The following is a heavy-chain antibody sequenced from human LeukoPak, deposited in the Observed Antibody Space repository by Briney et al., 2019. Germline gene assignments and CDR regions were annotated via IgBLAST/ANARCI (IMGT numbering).Heavy chain of an antibody. CDR3: ARDRQESWYFDY. CDR2: ISSSSSYI. CDR1: GFTFSSYS. Sequence: PGGSLRLSCAASGFTFSSYSMNWVRQAPGKGLEWVSSISSSSSYIYYADSVKGRFTISRDNSKNTLYLQMNSLRAEDTAVYYCARDRQESWYFDYWGQGTLVTVSS. J-gene: IGHJ4*02. V-gene: IGHV3-21*01. D-gene: IGHD6-13*01.